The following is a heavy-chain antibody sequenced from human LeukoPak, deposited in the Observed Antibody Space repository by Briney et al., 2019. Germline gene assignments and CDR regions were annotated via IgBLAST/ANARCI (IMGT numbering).Heavy chain of an antibody. D-gene: IGHD4-17*01. CDR3: ASRTPATTVTVQ. V-gene: IGHV4-34*01. Sequence: SETLSLTCAVYGGSFSGYYWSWIRQPPGKGLEWIGEINHSGSTNYNPSLKSRVTISVDTSKNQFSLKLSSVTAADTAVYYCASRTPATTVTVQWGQGTLVTVSS. CDR1: GGSFSGYY. CDR2: INHSGST. J-gene: IGHJ4*02.